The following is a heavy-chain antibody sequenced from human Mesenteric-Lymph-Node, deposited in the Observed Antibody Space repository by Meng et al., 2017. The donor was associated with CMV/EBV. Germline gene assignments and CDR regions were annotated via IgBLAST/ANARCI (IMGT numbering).Heavy chain of an antibody. D-gene: IGHD3-3*01. Sequence: GESLKISCMTSGYIFTSYWIGWVRQMPGKGLEWMGIIYPGDSDTRYSPSFQGQVTISADKSISTAYLQWSSLKASDTAMYYCARRSGFWSGYYNGYFDYWGQGTLVTVSS. CDR3: ARRSGFWSGYYNGYFDY. V-gene: IGHV5-51*01. CDR1: GYIFTSYW. J-gene: IGHJ4*02. CDR2: IYPGDSDT.